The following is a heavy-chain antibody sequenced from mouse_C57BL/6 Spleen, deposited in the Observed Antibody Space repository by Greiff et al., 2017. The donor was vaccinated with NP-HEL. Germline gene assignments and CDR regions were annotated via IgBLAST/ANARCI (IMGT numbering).Heavy chain of an antibody. CDR1: GFTFSDYY. D-gene: IGHD2-1*01. CDR3: ARERSYGNLGAMDY. Sequence: EVMLVESEGGLVQPGSSMKLSCTASGFTFSDYYMAWVRQVPEKGLEWVANINYDGSSTYYLDSLKSRFIISRDNAKNILYLQMSSLKSEDTATYYCARERSYGNLGAMDYWGQGTSVTVSS. V-gene: IGHV5-16*01. CDR2: INYDGSST. J-gene: IGHJ4*01.